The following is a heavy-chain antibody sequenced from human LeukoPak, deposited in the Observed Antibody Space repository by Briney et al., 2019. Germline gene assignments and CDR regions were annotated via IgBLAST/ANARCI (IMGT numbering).Heavy chain of an antibody. J-gene: IGHJ4*02. V-gene: IGHV4-4*07. CDR2: IYTSGST. CDR1: GGSISSYY. CDR3: AREVRAYSSSWYVFDY. D-gene: IGHD6-13*01. Sequence: SETLSLTCTVSGGSISSYYWSWIRQPAGKGLEWIGRIYTSGSTNYNPSLKSRVTMSVDTSKNQFTLKPSFVTAADTAVYYCAREVRAYSSSWYVFDYWGQRTLVTVSS.